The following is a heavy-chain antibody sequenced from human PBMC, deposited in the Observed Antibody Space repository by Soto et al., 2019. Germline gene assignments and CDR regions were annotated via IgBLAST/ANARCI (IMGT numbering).Heavy chain of an antibody. CDR3: ARDLGLLKSMFDY. Sequence: GSLRLSCLASGFIFNSFNMNWIRRAPGRGLEWVASISVSGDNIYYGDSMQGRFTISRDNSKRSVFLDLNSLRVEDTAVYYCARDLGLLKSMFDYWGQGTLVTVSS. J-gene: IGHJ4*02. V-gene: IGHV3-21*01. CDR2: ISVSGDNI. D-gene: IGHD2-8*01. CDR1: GFIFNSFN.